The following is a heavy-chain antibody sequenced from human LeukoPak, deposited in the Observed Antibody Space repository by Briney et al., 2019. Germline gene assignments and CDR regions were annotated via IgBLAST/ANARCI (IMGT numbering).Heavy chain of an antibody. CDR3: AKPSFYSSGWYYDY. Sequence: PGGSLRLSCAASGFTFSSYAMSWVRQAPGKGLEWVSAISGSGGSTYYADSVKGRFTISRDNSKNMLYLQMNSLRAEDTAVYYCAKPSFYSSGWYYDYWGQGTLVTVSS. J-gene: IGHJ4*02. CDR1: GFTFSSYA. CDR2: ISGSGGST. D-gene: IGHD6-19*01. V-gene: IGHV3-23*01.